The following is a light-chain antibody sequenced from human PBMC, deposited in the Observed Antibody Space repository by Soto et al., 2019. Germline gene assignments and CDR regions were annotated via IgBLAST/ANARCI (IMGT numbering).Light chain of an antibody. CDR1: SSNIGAGSD. CDR3: QSYDSSLSAWV. Sequence: QSVLTQPPSVSGAPVQRVTISCTGSSSNIGAGSDVHWYQQVPGTAPKLLVYGSYNRPSGVPDRFSGSKSGTSASLAITGLQAEDEADFYCQSYDSSLSAWVFGTGTKVTVL. V-gene: IGLV1-40*01. CDR2: GSY. J-gene: IGLJ1*01.